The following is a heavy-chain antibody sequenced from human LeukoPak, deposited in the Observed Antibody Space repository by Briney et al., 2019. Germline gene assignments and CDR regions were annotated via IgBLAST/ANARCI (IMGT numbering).Heavy chain of an antibody. J-gene: IGHJ6*02. CDR1: GFTFSSYR. CDR2: INSDGSST. CDR3: ARDQVSDYGDFRPFYYYYYYGMDV. D-gene: IGHD4-17*01. V-gene: IGHV3-74*01. Sequence: PGGSLRLSCAASGFTFSSYRMHWVRQAPGKGLVWVSRINSDGSSTSYADSVKGRFTISRDNAKNTLYLQMNSLRAEDTAVYYCARDQVSDYGDFRPFYYYYYYGMDVWGQGTTVTVSS.